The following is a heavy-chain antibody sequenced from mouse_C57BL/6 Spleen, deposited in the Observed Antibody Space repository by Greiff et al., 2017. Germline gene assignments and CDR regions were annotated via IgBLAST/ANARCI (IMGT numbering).Heavy chain of an antibody. CDR2: ISDGGSYT. CDR3: ARGRDGYYLYYFDY. Sequence: EVKLEESGGGLVKPGGSLKLSCAASGFTFSSYAMSWVRQTPEKRLEWVATISDGGSYTYYPDNVKGRFTISRDNAKNNLYLQMSHLKSEDTAMYYCARGRDGYYLYYFDYWGQGTTLTVSS. CDR1: GFTFSSYA. V-gene: IGHV5-4*03. J-gene: IGHJ2*01. D-gene: IGHD2-3*01.